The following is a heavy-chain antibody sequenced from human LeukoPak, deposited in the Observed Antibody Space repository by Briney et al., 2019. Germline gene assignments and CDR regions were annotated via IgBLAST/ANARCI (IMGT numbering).Heavy chain of an antibody. CDR2: IRSDGSET. Sequence: GGSLRLSCATSGLIFSSYWMCWVRQAPGKGLEWVANIRSDGSETYYGDSVKGRFTISRDNAKNTLYLQMNSLRAEDTAVYYCARGDLWLGHWGQGNLVTVSS. V-gene: IGHV3-7*01. J-gene: IGHJ4*02. D-gene: IGHD3-10*01. CDR3: ARGDLWLGH. CDR1: GLIFSSYW.